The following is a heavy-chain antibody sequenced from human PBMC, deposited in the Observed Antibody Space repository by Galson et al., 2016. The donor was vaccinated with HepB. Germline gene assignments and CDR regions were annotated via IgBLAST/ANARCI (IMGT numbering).Heavy chain of an antibody. CDR3: AKEAPPTAFLPPFDY. CDR1: GYTFKEYA. D-gene: IGHD2/OR15-2a*01. CDR2: IDVYNGDT. V-gene: IGHV1-3*01. Sequence: SVKVSCKASGYTFKEYAMHWVRQAPGQGLEWMGWIDVYNGDTKYSEKLQDRVTITRDTSANTAYMELRSLKSEDTALYYCAKEAPPTAFLPPFDYWGQGTLVTVST. J-gene: IGHJ4*02.